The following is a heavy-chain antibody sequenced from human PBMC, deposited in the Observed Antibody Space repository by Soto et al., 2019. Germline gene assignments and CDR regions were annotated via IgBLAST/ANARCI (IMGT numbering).Heavy chain of an antibody. D-gene: IGHD3-3*01. Sequence: QVQLVESGGGVVQPGRSLRLSCAASGFTFSSYAMHWVRQAPGKGLEWVAVISYDGSNKYYADSVKGRFTISRDNSKNTLYLQMNSLRAEATAVYYCARDETRFSWAYGMDVWGQGTTVTVSS. J-gene: IGHJ6*02. CDR3: ARDETRFSWAYGMDV. CDR1: GFTFSSYA. V-gene: IGHV3-30-3*01. CDR2: ISYDGSNK.